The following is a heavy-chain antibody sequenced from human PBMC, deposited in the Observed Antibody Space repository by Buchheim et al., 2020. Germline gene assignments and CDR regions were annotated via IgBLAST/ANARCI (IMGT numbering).Heavy chain of an antibody. CDR2: ISGGGGST. D-gene: IGHD3-3*02. CDR1: GFTFSSYA. Sequence: EVHLLQSGGGLVQPGGSLRLSCAASGFTFSSYAMTWVRLAPGKGLEWVSAISGGGGSTYFVESVKGRFSISRDNSNNTLYLEMNSLRVEDTAIYYCAKVDSGHFWSGYFDSWGQGSL. J-gene: IGHJ4*02. CDR3: AKVDSGHFWSGYFDS. V-gene: IGHV3-23*01.